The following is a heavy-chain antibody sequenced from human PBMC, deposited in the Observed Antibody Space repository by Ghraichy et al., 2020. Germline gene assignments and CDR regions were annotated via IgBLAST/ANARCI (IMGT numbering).Heavy chain of an antibody. CDR3: ARGTYSGYDYYYYGMDV. V-gene: IGHV3-48*03. CDR2: ISSSGSTI. D-gene: IGHD5-12*01. Sequence: GGSLRLSCAASGFTFSSYEMNWVRQAPGKGLEWVSYISSSGSTIYYADSVKGRFTISRDNAKNSLYLQMNSLRAEDTAVYYCARGTYSGYDYYYYGMDVWGQGTTVTVSS. J-gene: IGHJ6*02. CDR1: GFTFSSYE.